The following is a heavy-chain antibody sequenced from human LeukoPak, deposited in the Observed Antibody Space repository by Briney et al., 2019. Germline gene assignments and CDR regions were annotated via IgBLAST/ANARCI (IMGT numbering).Heavy chain of an antibody. J-gene: IGHJ4*02. CDR3: ARVNLDYGGNPNDY. Sequence: GGSLRLSCAASGFTFSSYVMHWVRQAPGKGLEWVAVIWYDGSNKYYADSVKGRFTISRDNSKNTLYLQMNSLRAEDTAVYYCARVNLDYGGNPNDYWGQGTLVTVSS. CDR2: IWYDGSNK. D-gene: IGHD4-23*01. CDR1: GFTFSSYV. V-gene: IGHV3-33*01.